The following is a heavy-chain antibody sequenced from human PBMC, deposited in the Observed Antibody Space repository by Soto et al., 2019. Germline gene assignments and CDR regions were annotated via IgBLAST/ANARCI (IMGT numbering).Heavy chain of an antibody. CDR2: IIPIFGTA. CDR1: GGTFSSYA. V-gene: IGHV1-69*12. Sequence: QVQLVQSGAEVKKPGSSVKVSCKASGGTFSSYAISWVRQAPGQGLEWMGGIIPIFGTANYAQKFQGRVTITADESTSTAYMELSSLRSEDTAVYYWAREGGLVTGTSGNGWFDPWGQGTLVTVSS. D-gene: IGHD1-20*01. CDR3: AREGGLVTGTSGNGWFDP. J-gene: IGHJ5*02.